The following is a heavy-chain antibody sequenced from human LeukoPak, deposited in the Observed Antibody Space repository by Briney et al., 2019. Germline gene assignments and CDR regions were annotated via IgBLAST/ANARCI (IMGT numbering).Heavy chain of an antibody. V-gene: IGHV3-7*04. D-gene: IGHD2-15*01. CDR1: GFSFSAYW. CDR2: IKTDGSEQ. J-gene: IGHJ4*02. CDR3: AREYCSGGTCYLPGY. Sequence: PGGSLRLSCAASGFSFSAYWMSWVRQAPGKGLEWLANIKTDGSEQYYVDSVKGRFTISRDNAMNSLYLQMNSLRADDTAVYYCAREYCSGGTCYLPGYRGQGTLVTVSS.